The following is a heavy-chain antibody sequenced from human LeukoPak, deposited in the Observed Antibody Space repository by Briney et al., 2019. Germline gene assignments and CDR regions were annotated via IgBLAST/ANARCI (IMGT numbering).Heavy chain of an antibody. D-gene: IGHD3-16*02. V-gene: IGHV4-30-4*01. CDR3: AREGYYDYVWGSYRYAFDI. J-gene: IGHJ3*02. Sequence: SETLSLTCTVSGGSISSGDYYWSWIRQPPGKGLEWIGYIYYSGSTYYNPSLKSRVTISVDTSKNQFSLKLSSVTAADTAVYYCAREGYYDYVWGSYRYAFDIWGQGTMVTVSS. CDR2: IYYSGST. CDR1: GGSISSGDYY.